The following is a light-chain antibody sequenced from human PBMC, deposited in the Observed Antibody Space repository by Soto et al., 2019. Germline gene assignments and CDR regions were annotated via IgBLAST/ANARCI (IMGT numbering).Light chain of an antibody. CDR2: GAS. Sequence: EIVLTQSPATLSLSPGERATPSCRASQSVSSYLAWYQQKPGQAPRLLLYGASARATGVPPRFSGSGSGTQFTLTISSLQSEDFAVYYCQQYNNWRQTFGQGTKVDIK. CDR1: QSVSSY. CDR3: QQYNNWRQT. V-gene: IGKV3-15*01. J-gene: IGKJ1*01.